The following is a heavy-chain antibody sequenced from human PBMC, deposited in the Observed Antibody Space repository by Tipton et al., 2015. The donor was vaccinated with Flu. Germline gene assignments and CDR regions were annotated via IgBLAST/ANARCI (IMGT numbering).Heavy chain of an antibody. CDR2: IYSGGST. V-gene: IGHV3-53*04. CDR1: GFTVSSNY. J-gene: IGHJ6*02. D-gene: IGHD1-26*01. Sequence: SLRLSCAASGFTVSSNYMSWVRQAPGKGLEWVSVIYSGGSTYYADSVKGRFTISRHNSKNTLYLQMNSLRAEDTAVYYCAKALILRELLPDYYYGMDVWGQGTTVTVSS. CDR3: AKALILRELLPDYYYGMDV.